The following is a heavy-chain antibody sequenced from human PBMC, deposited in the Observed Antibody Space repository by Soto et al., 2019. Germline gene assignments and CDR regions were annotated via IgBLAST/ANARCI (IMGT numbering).Heavy chain of an antibody. CDR3: ASTSYYVSSGTFDY. J-gene: IGHJ4*02. CDR1: GDSISSGDYY. CDR2: IYYSGST. D-gene: IGHD3-22*01. V-gene: IGHV4-31*03. Sequence: SETLSLTCTVSGDSISSGDYYWSWIRQHPGKGLEWIGYIYYSGSTYYNPPLKSRVTISVDTSKNQFSLKLSSVTAADTAVYYCASTSYYVSSGTFDYWGQGTLVTVSS.